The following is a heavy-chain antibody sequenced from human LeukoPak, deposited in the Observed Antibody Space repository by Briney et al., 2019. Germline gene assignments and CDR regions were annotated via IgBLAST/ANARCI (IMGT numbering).Heavy chain of an antibody. D-gene: IGHD6-6*01. V-gene: IGHV4-4*02. CDR1: GGSISRNSW. Sequence: SETLSLTCAVSGGSISRNSWWSWVRQPPGKGLEWVGEISDTGSTDYNPSLKSRVTISVDNSNNQFYLKVNSVTAADTAVYFCASNALEGFIAVHGVGIWGQGNTVTVSS. CDR3: ASNALEGFIAVHGVGI. CDR2: ISDTGST. J-gene: IGHJ6*02.